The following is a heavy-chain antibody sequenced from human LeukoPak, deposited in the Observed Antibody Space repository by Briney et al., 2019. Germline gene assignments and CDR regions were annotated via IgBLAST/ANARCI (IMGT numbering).Heavy chain of an antibody. D-gene: IGHD5-24*01. CDR3: ARGRRATGHWMGLRRRDNWFDP. V-gene: IGHV4-34*01. Sequence: SETLSLTCAVYGGSFSGYYWSWIRQPPGKGLEWIGEINHSGSTNYNPSLKSRVTISVDTSKNQFSLKLSSVTAAGTAVYYCARGRRATGHWMGLRRRDNWFDPWGQGTLVTVSS. CDR1: GGSFSGYY. J-gene: IGHJ5*02. CDR2: INHSGST.